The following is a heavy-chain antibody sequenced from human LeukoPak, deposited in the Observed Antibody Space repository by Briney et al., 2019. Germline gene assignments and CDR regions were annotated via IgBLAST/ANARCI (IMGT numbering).Heavy chain of an antibody. CDR3: ATSTYSVYRRYCMDF. CDR1: GFTFSNSC. J-gene: IGHJ6*02. V-gene: IGHV3-15*01. D-gene: IGHD5/OR15-5a*01. CDR2: IKSKTDGGTS. Sequence: GGSLRLSCGASGFTFSNSCMNWVRQAPGKGLECVGRIKSKTDGGTSDYAAPVKGRFTISRDDSKNGLYLQMNSLKTEDTAVYYCATSTYSVYRRYCMDFWGQGTAVTVSS.